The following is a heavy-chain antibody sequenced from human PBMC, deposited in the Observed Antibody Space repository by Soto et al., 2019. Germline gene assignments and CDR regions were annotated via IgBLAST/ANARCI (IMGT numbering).Heavy chain of an antibody. CDR1: GGSIKSDYY. CDR2: KYYSGAT. J-gene: IGHJ6*02. CDR3: ARGRPNYFYYGLDV. V-gene: IGHV4-30-4*01. Sequence: NPSETLSLTCTVSGGSIKSDYYWAWVRQPPGGGLEWMGYKYYSGATDSDPSLEARVSFSVDTSKNQFSLNLTSVTVADTAVYYCARGRPNYFYYGLDVWGPGIPVTVSS.